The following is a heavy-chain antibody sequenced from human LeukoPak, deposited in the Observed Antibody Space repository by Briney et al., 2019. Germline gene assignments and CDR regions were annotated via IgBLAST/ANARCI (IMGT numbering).Heavy chain of an antibody. CDR3: AVSGSYPMYYFDY. D-gene: IGHD1-26*01. V-gene: IGHV3-48*02. CDR2: ISSSSTI. J-gene: IGHJ4*02. Sequence: PGGSLRLSCAASGFTFSSYSMNWVRQAPGKGLEWVSYISSSSTIYYADSVKGRFTISRDNAKNSLYLQMNSLRDEDTAVYYCAVSGSYPMYYFDYWGQGTLVTVSS. CDR1: GFTFSSYS.